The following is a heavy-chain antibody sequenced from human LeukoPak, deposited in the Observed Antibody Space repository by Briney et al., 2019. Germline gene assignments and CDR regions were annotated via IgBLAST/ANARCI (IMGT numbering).Heavy chain of an antibody. CDR1: GFTFSSYA. V-gene: IGHV3-23*01. D-gene: IGHD3-22*01. CDR3: GKGSYYDSSGSFYFDY. CDR2: ISGSGDNT. J-gene: IGHJ4*02. Sequence: GGSLRLSCAASGFTFSSYAMSWVRQAPGKGLEWVSGISGSGDNTYYADSVKGRFTISRDNSKNTLYVQVNSLGTEDTAAYYCGKGSYYDSSGSFYFDYWGQGTLVTVSS.